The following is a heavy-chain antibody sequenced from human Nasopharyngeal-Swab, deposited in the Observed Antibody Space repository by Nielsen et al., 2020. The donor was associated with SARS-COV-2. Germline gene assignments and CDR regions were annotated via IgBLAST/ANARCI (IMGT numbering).Heavy chain of an antibody. CDR3: ARALTAMADLAD. CDR2: IGTTGDT. J-gene: IGHJ4*02. V-gene: IGHV3-13*01. Sequence: GVLKISCAASGFTFSSYDMHWVRQATGKGLEWVSAIGTTGDTYYPGSVKGRFTISRENAKNSLYLQMNSLRAGDTAVYYCARALTAMADLADWGQGTLVTVSS. D-gene: IGHD3-3*01. CDR1: GFTFSSYD.